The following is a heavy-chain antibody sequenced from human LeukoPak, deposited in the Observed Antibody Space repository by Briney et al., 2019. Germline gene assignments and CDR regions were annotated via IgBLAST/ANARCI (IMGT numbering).Heavy chain of an antibody. CDR2: INTNTGNP. V-gene: IGHV7-4-1*02. J-gene: IGHJ4*02. CDR1: GYTFTTYA. CDR3: ARVGTGYSGYDSLDY. Sequence: ASVEVSCKASGYTFTTYAMNWVRQAPGQGLEWMGWINTNTGNPTYAQGFTGHFVFSLDTSVSTAYLQISSLKAEDTAVYYCARVGTGYSGYDSLDYWGQGTLVTVSS. D-gene: IGHD5-12*01.